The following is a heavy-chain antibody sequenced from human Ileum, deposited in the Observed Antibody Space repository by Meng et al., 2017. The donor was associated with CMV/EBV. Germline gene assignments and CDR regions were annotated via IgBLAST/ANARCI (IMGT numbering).Heavy chain of an antibody. Sequence: YYLHWVRQAPGQGLAWMGWINPNSGGTNYAQKFQGRVTMTRDTSISTAYMELSRLRSDDTAVYYCARDRGLYCSSTSCYVRTFAFDYWGQGTLVTVSS. CDR1: YY. CDR3: ARDRGLYCSSTSCYVRTFAFDY. V-gene: IGHV1-2*02. D-gene: IGHD2-2*01. J-gene: IGHJ4*02. CDR2: INPNSGGT.